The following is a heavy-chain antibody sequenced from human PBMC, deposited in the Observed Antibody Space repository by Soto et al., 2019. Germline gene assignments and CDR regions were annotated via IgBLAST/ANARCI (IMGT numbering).Heavy chain of an antibody. Sequence: GGSLRLSCTASGFSLDDHTMSWFRQAPGKGLEWVGFIRSKVYGGTTEYAASVKGRFIISRDDSKSIAYLQMNSLKTEDSAVYYCTRASGITMIVVVTPYAFDIWGQGTMVTVSS. J-gene: IGHJ3*02. CDR2: IRSKVYGGTT. CDR1: GFSLDDHT. V-gene: IGHV3-49*03. D-gene: IGHD3-22*01. CDR3: TRASGITMIVVVTPYAFDI.